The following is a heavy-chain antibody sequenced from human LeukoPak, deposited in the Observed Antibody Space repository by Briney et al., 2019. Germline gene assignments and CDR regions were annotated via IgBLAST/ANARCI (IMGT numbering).Heavy chain of an antibody. J-gene: IGHJ4*02. CDR1: GGTFSSYA. CDR2: IIPIFGTA. V-gene: IGHV1-69*13. Sequence: SVKVPCKASGGTFSSYAISWVRQAPGQGLEWMGGIIPIFGTANYAQKFQGRVTITADESTSTAYMELSSLRSEDTAVYYCTTDPITIFGVVLTPKNYWGQGTLVTVSS. CDR3: TTDPITIFGVVLTPKNY. D-gene: IGHD3-3*01.